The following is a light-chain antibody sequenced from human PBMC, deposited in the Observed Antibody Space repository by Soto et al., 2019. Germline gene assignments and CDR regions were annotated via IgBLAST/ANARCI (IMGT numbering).Light chain of an antibody. J-gene: IGKJ3*01. CDR2: GTS. V-gene: IGKV3-20*01. CDR3: QQYAYSPFT. Sequence: DIVLTQSPGTLSLSPGERATLSCMASQSVRNNYVAWYQQKPGQAPRLLIYGTSTRATGVPDRFSVTGSGTDFTLTISRLEPEDFAVYYCQQYAYSPFTFGPGTKVDI. CDR1: QSVRNNY.